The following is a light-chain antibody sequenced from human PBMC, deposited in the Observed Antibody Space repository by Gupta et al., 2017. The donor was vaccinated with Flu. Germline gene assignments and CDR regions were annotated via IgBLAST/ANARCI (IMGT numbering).Light chain of an antibody. CDR3: AAWDDSGSAYV. V-gene: IGLV1-44*01. CDR2: SNN. Sequence: TVWSSGSSYNIVSNSVHWYQQLPGTAPKLLIRSNNQRPSGVPDRFSGSKSGTAASLAISRLQSEDEADYVCAAWDDSGSAYVLGTGSKVTVL. CDR1: SYNIVSNS. J-gene: IGLJ1*01.